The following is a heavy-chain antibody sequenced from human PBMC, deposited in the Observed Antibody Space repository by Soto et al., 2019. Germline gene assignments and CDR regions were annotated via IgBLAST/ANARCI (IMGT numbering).Heavy chain of an antibody. CDR3: ARGSSEAAAGTQYFQH. D-gene: IGHD6-13*01. J-gene: IGHJ1*01. CDR2: IYYSGST. Sequence: PSETRSLTCTVSGGSISSGVYYWIWIRQHPGKGLEWIGYIYYSGSTYYNPSLKSRVTISVDTSKNQFSLKLSSVTAADTAVYYCARGSSEAAAGTQYFQHWGQGTLVTVS. CDR1: GGSISSGVYY. V-gene: IGHV4-31*03.